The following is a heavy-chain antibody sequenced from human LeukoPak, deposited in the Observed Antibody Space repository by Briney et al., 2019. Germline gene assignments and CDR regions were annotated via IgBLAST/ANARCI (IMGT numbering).Heavy chain of an antibody. J-gene: IGHJ6*02. V-gene: IGHV3-23*01. CDR2: ISGSGGST. D-gene: IGHD6-13*01. CDR1: GFTFSSYS. CDR3: AKAPPSSYYYYYGMDV. Sequence: GGSLRLSCAASGFTFSSYSMNWVRQAPGKGLEWVSAISGSGGSTYYADSVKGRFTISRDISKNTLYLQMNSLRAEDTAVYYCAKAPPSSYYYYYGMDVWGQGTTVTVSS.